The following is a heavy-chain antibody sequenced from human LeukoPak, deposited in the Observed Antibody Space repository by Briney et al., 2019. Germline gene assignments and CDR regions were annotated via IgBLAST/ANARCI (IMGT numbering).Heavy chain of an antibody. V-gene: IGHV4-59*01. Sequence: SETLSLTCTVSGDSISSYYWSWIRQFPGKGLGWIGYIHYSGSTNYNPSLQSRVTMSTDTPKEQFFMKLTSVTAADTAVYYCARSSSSGYFYIDYWGQGTLVTVSS. CDR1: GDSISSYY. CDR2: IHYSGST. D-gene: IGHD3-22*01. CDR3: ARSSSSGYFYIDY. J-gene: IGHJ4*02.